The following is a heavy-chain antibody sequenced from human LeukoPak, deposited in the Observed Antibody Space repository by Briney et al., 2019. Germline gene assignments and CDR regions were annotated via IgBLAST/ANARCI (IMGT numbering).Heavy chain of an antibody. Sequence: GGSLRLSCAASGFTFSSYAMHWVRQAPGKGLEWVAVISYDGSNKYYADSVKGRFTISRDNSKNTLYLQMNSLRAEDTAVYYCARGSVVVAVYYMDVWGKGTTVTVSS. CDR1: GFTFSSYA. CDR3: ARGSVVVAVYYMDV. V-gene: IGHV3-30*04. J-gene: IGHJ6*03. D-gene: IGHD2-15*01. CDR2: ISYDGSNK.